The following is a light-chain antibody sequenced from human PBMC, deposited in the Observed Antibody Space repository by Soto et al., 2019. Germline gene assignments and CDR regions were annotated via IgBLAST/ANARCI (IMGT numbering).Light chain of an antibody. V-gene: IGLV2-14*03. J-gene: IGLJ1*01. CDR3: SSYTTSSPLGV. CDR1: SSDVGGYEY. Sequence: QSVLTQPASVSGSPGPSITISCTGTSSDVGGYEYVSWYQQHPGKAPKRIIYDVSDRPSGVSNRFSGSKSGNTASLAISGLQAEDEADYYCSSYTTSSPLGVFGTGTKFTVL. CDR2: DVS.